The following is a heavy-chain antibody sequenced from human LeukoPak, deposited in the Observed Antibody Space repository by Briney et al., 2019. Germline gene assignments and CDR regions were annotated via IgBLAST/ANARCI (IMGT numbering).Heavy chain of an antibody. CDR2: ITTSDGNT. V-gene: IGHV3-23*01. CDR3: AKDGGLWVSAHWGDS. Sequence: GGSLRLSGAASGFTFSSYTMSWVRQAPGKGLEWVSTITTSDGNTYYADSVKGRFTVSRDNSKNTLFLQMNSLRAEDTGVYYCAKDGGLWVSAHWGDSWGRGTLVTVSS. J-gene: IGHJ4*02. CDR1: GFTFSSYT. D-gene: IGHD7-27*01.